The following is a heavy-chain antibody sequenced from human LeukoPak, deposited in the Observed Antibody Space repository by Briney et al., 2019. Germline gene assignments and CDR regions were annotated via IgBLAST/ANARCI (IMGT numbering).Heavy chain of an antibody. CDR3: ARVSGSTYYYGSGSYRKYYFDY. CDR2: IYHSGST. CDR1: VGSISSSNW. D-gene: IGHD3-10*01. V-gene: IGHV4-4*02. Sequence: PSETLSLTFSFSVGSISSSNWWSWVRQPPGKGLEWIGEIYHSGSTNYNPSLKSRVTRSVDKSKNQFSLKLSSVTAADPAVYYCARVSGSTYYYGSGSYRKYYFDYWGQGTLVTVSS. J-gene: IGHJ4*02.